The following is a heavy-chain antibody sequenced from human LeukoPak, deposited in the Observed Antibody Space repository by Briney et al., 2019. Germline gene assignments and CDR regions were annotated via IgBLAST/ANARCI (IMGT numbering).Heavy chain of an antibody. CDR2: ISWNSGSI. D-gene: IGHD5-12*01. V-gene: IGHV3-9*01. CDR3: ARGSYEYSGSAGWVSPHY. J-gene: IGHJ4*02. CDR1: GFTFDDYA. Sequence: GGSLRLSCAASGFTFDDYAMHWVRQAPGKGLEWVSGISWNSGSIGYADSVKGRFTISRDNAKNSLYLQMNSLRAEDTAVYYCARGSYEYSGSAGWVSPHYWGQGTLVTVSS.